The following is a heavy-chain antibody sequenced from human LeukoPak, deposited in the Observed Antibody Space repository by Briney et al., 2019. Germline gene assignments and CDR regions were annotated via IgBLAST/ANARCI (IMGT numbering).Heavy chain of an antibody. Sequence: GGSLRLSCTGSGFTFGDCSVTWVRQAPGKGLEWVGFIRSKARGGTTDYVASVKGRFTISRDDSKSIAYLQMNSLETEDTAVYFCTKSGYYDLWSGTHWGQGTLVTVSS. CDR3: TKSGYYDLWSGTH. D-gene: IGHD3-3*01. V-gene: IGHV3-49*04. CDR2: IRSKARGGTT. CDR1: GFTFGDCS. J-gene: IGHJ4*02.